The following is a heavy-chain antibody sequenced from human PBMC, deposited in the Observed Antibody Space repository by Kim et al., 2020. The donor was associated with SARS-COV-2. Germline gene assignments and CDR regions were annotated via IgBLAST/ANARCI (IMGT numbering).Heavy chain of an antibody. V-gene: IGHV3-11*01. CDR1: GFTFSDYY. Sequence: GGSLRLSCAASGFTFSDYYMSWIRQAPGKGLEWVSYISSSGSSIYYADSVKGRFTISRDNAKNSLYLQMNSLRAEDTAVYYCARDNDFRSGYYCYMDDWGKGTTVTVSS. J-gene: IGHJ6*03. CDR3: ARDNDFRSGYYCYMDD. CDR2: ISSSGSSI. D-gene: IGHD3-3*01.